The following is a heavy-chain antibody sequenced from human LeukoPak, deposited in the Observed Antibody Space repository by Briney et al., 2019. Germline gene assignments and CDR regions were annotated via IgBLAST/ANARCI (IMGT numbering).Heavy chain of an antibody. CDR1: GGSISSSSYF. J-gene: IGHJ4*02. CDR2: TYYSGST. D-gene: IGHD5-12*01. V-gene: IGHV4-39*01. Sequence: PSETLSLTCTVSGGSISSSSYFWGWIRQPPGKGLEWIGSTYYSGSTYYNPSLESRVSVSVDTSKNQFSLKLNSVTAADTAVYYCARHGGLKYGGYEKRFDYWGQGTLVTVSS. CDR3: ARHGGLKYGGYEKRFDY.